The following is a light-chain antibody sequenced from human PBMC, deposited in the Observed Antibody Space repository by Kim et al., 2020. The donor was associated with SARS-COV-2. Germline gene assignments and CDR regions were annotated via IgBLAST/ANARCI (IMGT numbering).Light chain of an antibody. J-gene: IGKJ1*01. CDR1: QSVLYSYNNKSY. Sequence: ATINCKSSQSVLYSYNNKSYLAWYQQKPGQPPKLLIYWASTRESGVPDRFSGSGSGTDFPLTISSLQAEDVAVYYCQQYYSTLWTFGQGTKVDIK. CDR3: QQYYSTLWT. V-gene: IGKV4-1*01. CDR2: WAS.